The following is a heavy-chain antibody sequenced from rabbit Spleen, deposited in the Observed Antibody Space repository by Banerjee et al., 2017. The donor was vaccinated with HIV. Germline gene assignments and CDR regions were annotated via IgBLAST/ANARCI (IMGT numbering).Heavy chain of an antibody. CDR3: ARETGDYPGDFNL. Sequence: QSLEESGGDLVKPGASLTLTCTASGFDLSSYYYMCWVRQAPGKGLEWIACIYITGGSTFYANWAKGRFTISETSSTAVTLQMTSLTAADTATYFCARETGDYPGDFNLWGPGTLVTVS. CDR1: GFDLSSYYY. J-gene: IGHJ4*01. V-gene: IGHV1S40*01. D-gene: IGHD7-1*01. CDR2: IYITGGST.